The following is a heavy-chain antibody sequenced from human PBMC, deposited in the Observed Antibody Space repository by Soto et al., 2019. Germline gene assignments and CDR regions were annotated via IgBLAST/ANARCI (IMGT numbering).Heavy chain of an antibody. CDR1: VVSISSGGYY. Sequence: SETLSLTCTFSVVSISSGGYYCSWIRQHPWKGPEWIGYIYYSGSTYYNPSLKSRVTISVDTSKNQFSLKLSSVTAAETAVYYCVREHPSDFWSGYCAGANWFDPWGQGTHVTVSS. CDR2: IYYSGST. CDR3: VREHPSDFWSGYCAGANWFDP. J-gene: IGHJ5*02. D-gene: IGHD3-3*01. V-gene: IGHV4-31*03.